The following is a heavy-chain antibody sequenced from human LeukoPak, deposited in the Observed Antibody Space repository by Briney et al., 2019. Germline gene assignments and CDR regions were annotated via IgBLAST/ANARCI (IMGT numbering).Heavy chain of an antibody. CDR2: IYHSGTT. CDR3: ARQGGSNSPYYYYYMDV. CDR1: GYSISSGYY. Sequence: SETLSLTCAVSGYSISSGYYWGWFRPPPGKGPEWIGCIYHSGTTYYNPSLKSRVTISVDTSKNQFSPMISSVTAADAAVYYCARQGGSNSPYYYYYMDVWGKGTTVTVSS. J-gene: IGHJ6*03. V-gene: IGHV4-38-2*01. D-gene: IGHD6-13*01.